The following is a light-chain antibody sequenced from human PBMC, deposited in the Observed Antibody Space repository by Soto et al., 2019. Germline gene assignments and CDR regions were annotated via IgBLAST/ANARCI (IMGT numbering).Light chain of an antibody. CDR3: QSYDSSLSAVV. J-gene: IGLJ2*01. V-gene: IGLV1-40*01. CDR1: SSNIGAGYD. Sequence: QSVLTQPPSVSGAPGQRVTISCTGNSSNIGAGYDVHWYQQLPGTAPKLLIYDNSNRPSGVPDRFSGSKSGTSASLAITGLQAADEADYYCQSYDSSLSAVVFGGGTKLTVL. CDR2: DNS.